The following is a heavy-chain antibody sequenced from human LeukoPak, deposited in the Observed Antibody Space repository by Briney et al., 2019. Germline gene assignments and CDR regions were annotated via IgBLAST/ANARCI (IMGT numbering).Heavy chain of an antibody. CDR3: AKQMSTVTFTPFDY. Sequence: GGSLRLSCAASGFTFSSYAMSWVRQAPGKGLEWVSGISGSGGGTYYADSVKGRFTISRDNSKNTLYLQMNSLRADDTAVYYCAKQMSTVTFTPFDYWGQGTLVTVSS. CDR2: ISGSGGGT. J-gene: IGHJ4*02. V-gene: IGHV3-23*01. CDR1: GFTFSSYA. D-gene: IGHD4-17*01.